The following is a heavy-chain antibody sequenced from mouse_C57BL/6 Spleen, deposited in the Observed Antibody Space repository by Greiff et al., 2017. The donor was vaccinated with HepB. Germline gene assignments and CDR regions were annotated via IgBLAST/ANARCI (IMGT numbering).Heavy chain of an antibody. J-gene: IGHJ2*01. CDR3: TREVSENYFDY. CDR2: ISSGGDYI. CDR1: GFTFSSYA. V-gene: IGHV5-9-1*02. Sequence: EVQVVESGEGLVKPGGSLKLSCAASGFTFSSYAMSWVRQTPEKRLEWVAYISSGGDYIYYADTVKGRFTISRDNARNTLYLQMSSLKSEDTAMYYCTREVSENYFDYWGQGTTLTVSS.